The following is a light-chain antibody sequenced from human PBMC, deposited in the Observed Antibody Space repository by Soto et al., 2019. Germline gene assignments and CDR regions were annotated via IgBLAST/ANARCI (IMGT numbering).Light chain of an antibody. CDR3: QQRSNWVT. Sequence: DIQMTQSPSTLSASVGDRVTITCRASQSISSWLAWYQQKPGKAPKLLIYDASSLESGVPSRFSGSGSGTDFTLTISSLEPDDFAVYYCQQRSNWVTFGGGTKVEIK. CDR1: QSISSW. V-gene: IGKV1-5*01. J-gene: IGKJ4*01. CDR2: DAS.